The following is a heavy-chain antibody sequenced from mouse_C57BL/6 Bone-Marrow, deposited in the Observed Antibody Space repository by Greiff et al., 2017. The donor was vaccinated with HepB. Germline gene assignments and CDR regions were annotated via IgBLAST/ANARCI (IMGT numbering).Heavy chain of an antibody. CDR1: GYTFTSYW. Sequence: QVQLQQPGAELVKPGASVKVSCKASGYTFTSYWMHWVKQRPGQGLEWIGRIHPSDSDTNYNQKFKGKATLTVDKSSSTAYMQLSRLTSEDSAVYYCAIEGPYYGRTWFAYWGQGTLVTVSA. CDR3: AIEGPYYGRTWFAY. J-gene: IGHJ3*01. D-gene: IGHD1-1*01. V-gene: IGHV1-74*01. CDR2: IHPSDSDT.